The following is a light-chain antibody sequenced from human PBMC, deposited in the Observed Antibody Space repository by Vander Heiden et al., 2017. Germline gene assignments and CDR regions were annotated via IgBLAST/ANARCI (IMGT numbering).Light chain of an antibody. CDR2: GAS. CDR1: QSVSSGF. Sequence: EIVLTQSPGTLSLFPGERASLPCRASQSVSSGFLAWYQQKPGQAPRLLIYGASSRATGIPDRFSGSGSGTDFTLTISRLEPEDFAVYYCQQYKTFGQGTKVEIK. V-gene: IGKV3-20*01. J-gene: IGKJ1*01. CDR3: QQYKT.